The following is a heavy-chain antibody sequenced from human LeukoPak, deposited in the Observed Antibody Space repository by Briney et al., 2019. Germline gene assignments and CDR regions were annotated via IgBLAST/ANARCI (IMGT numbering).Heavy chain of an antibody. CDR3: ARLGAVDIVATPYDY. J-gene: IGHJ4*02. CDR1: GGTFSSYA. CDR2: IIPIFGPA. V-gene: IGHV1-69*13. Sequence: SVTVSFTGSGGTFSSYATSWVGQGPGQGVEWMGGIIPIFGPATYAQKFQGSVTITADESTRTAYLELSSLRSEDTAVYYCARLGAVDIVATPYDYWGQGTLVTVSS. D-gene: IGHD5-12*01.